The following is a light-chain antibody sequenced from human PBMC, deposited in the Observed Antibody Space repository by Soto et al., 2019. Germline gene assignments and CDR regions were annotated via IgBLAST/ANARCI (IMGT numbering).Light chain of an antibody. V-gene: IGKV1-5*01. CDR2: DVS. CDR1: QSISSW. Sequence: DIQMTPSPSTLSASVGDRVTITCRASQSISSWLAWYQQKPGKAPKLLIYDVSSLESGVPSRFSGSGSGTEFTLTISSLQPDDFATYYCQQCTTFWTFGQGTKVDIK. J-gene: IGKJ1*01. CDR3: QQCTTFWT.